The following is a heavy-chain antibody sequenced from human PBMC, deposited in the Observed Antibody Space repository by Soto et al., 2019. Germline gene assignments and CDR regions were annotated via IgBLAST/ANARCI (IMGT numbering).Heavy chain of an antibody. V-gene: IGHV4-61*01. J-gene: IGHJ4*02. CDR2: VYHTGRT. CDR3: ARDFAYFDS. CDR1: GGSFKSGSYS. D-gene: IGHD3-3*01. Sequence: QVQLQESGPGLVKPSETLSPTCIVPGGSFKSGSYSWSWIRQPPGKGLEWIGYVYHTGRTSYNPSLKSRVSISMDTSKNQFSLNLDSVTAADTAVYFCARDFAYFDSWGQGTLVTVSS.